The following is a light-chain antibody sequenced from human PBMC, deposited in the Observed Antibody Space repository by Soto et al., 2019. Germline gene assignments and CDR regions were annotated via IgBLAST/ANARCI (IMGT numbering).Light chain of an antibody. Sequence: IVLTQSPDTLSLSPWERATLSCRASQSLGSTYLAWYQHKPGQAPRLLIYGASSRATGIPDRFSGSGSGADFTLSISSLEPEDFAVYYCQQRSNWPSLTFGGGTKVDIK. CDR2: GAS. CDR3: QQRSNWPSLT. V-gene: IGKV3D-20*02. J-gene: IGKJ4*01. CDR1: QSLGSTY.